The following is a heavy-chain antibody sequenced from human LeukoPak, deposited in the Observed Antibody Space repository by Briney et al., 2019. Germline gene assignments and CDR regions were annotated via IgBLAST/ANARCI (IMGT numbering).Heavy chain of an antibody. Sequence: GGSLRLSCAASAFTFSSYWMHWVRQVPGKGLVWVSRINSDGSSTRYADSVKGRFTISRDNAKNTLYLQMNNLRAEDTAVYYRARKVSGDGWYNWFDPWGQGTLVTVSS. D-gene: IGHD6-19*01. V-gene: IGHV3-74*01. CDR2: INSDGSST. CDR1: AFTFSSYW. J-gene: IGHJ5*02. CDR3: ARKVSGDGWYNWFDP.